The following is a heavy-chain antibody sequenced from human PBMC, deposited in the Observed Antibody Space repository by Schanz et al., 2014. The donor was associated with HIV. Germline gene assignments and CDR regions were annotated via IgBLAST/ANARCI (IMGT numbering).Heavy chain of an antibody. V-gene: IGHV3-33*08. CDR2: IGYDGSNK. CDR3: VRDQGTTWISGGNWFDP. CDR1: GFTFSSYW. D-gene: IGHD1-1*01. J-gene: IGHJ5*02. Sequence: VQLLESGGGLVQPGGSLRLSCAASGFTFSSYWMHWVRQAPGKGLEWVAIIGYDGSNKYYADSVKGRFTVSRDNSKNTNTLYLQMNSLRAEDTAVYYCVRDQGTTWISGGNWFDPWGQGTLVTVSS.